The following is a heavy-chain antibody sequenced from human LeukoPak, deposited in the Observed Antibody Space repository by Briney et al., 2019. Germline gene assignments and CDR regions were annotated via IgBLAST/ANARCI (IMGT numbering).Heavy chain of an antibody. CDR1: GFSFSSYS. Sequence: PGGSLRLSCAASGFSFSSYSMNWVRQAPGKGPQWVSSISSTSSYIYYADSVKGRFTISRDNTKNSLYLQMNSLRAEDTAVYYCARASSGWAVDLYYFDYWGQGTLVTVSS. J-gene: IGHJ4*02. D-gene: IGHD6-19*01. V-gene: IGHV3-21*01. CDR3: ARASSGWAVDLYYFDY. CDR2: ISSTSSYI.